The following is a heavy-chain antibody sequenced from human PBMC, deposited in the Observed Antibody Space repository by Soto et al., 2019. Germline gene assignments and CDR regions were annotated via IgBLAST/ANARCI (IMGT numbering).Heavy chain of an antibody. CDR2: IYYSGSI. J-gene: IGHJ4*02. Sequence: SETLSLTCTVSGGSISSSRYYWGWIRQPPGKGLEWIGTIYYSGSIYYNPSLKSRVTMSIDTSKNQFSLNLSSVAAPDTAVYYCARLEWGMIFDYWGQGTLVTV. V-gene: IGHV4-39*01. CDR3: ARLEWGMIFDY. D-gene: IGHD3-3*01. CDR1: GGSISSSRYY.